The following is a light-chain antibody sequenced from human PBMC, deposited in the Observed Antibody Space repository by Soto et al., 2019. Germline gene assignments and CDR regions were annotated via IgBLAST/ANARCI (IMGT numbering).Light chain of an antibody. CDR3: QQYYNYST. Sequence: DIQMTQSPSTLYASVGDRVTITCRASQSISSWLAWYQQKPGKAPDLLIYDASKLQSGVPSSFSGSESGTEFTLTIASLQLDDFATYYCQQYYNYSTFGQGTKVEVK. V-gene: IGKV1-5*01. J-gene: IGKJ1*01. CDR1: QSISSW. CDR2: DAS.